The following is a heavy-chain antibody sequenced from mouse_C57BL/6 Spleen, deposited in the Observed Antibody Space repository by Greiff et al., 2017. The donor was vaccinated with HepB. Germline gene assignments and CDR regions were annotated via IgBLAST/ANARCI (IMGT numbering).Heavy chain of an antibody. V-gene: IGHV10-1*01. CDR1: GFSFNTYA. J-gene: IGHJ1*03. Sequence: EVKLMESGGGLVQPKGSLKLSCAASGFSFNTYAMNWVRQAPGKGLEWVARIRSKSNNYATYYADSVKDRFTISRDDSESMLYLQMNNLKTEDTAMYYCVRHAQSNYRYFDVWGTGTTVTVSS. D-gene: IGHD3-1*01. CDR2: IRSKSNNYAT. CDR3: VRHAQSNYRYFDV.